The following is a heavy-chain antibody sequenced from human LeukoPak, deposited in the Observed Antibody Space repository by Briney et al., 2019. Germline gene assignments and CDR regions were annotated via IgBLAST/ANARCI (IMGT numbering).Heavy chain of an antibody. CDR1: TDSISSHY. CDR3: ARDLITVTKGFDI. J-gene: IGHJ3*02. V-gene: IGHV4-59*11. Sequence: SETLSLTCAVSTDSISSHYWSWIRQPPGKGLEWIGYISYIGSTNYNPSLKSRVTISIDTSKNQSSLKLRSVTAADTAVYYCARDLITVTKGFDIWGQGTMVSVSS. CDR2: ISYIGST. D-gene: IGHD4-17*01.